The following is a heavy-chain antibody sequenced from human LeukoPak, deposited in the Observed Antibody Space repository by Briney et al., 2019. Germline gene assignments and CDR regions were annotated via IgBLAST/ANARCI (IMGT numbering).Heavy chain of an antibody. CDR3: SIRSRISSGWSDGAFDI. Sequence: PAETLSLTCAVYGGSFSGYYWSWIRQPPGKGLEWIWAINHSGSTTYYPALKSRVTISVDTSSNQFSLMLRYVTAAETAAYYCSIRSRISSGWSDGAFDIWGQGTMVTVSS. V-gene: IGHV4-34*01. CDR2: INHSGST. D-gene: IGHD6-19*01. J-gene: IGHJ3*02. CDR1: GGSFSGYY.